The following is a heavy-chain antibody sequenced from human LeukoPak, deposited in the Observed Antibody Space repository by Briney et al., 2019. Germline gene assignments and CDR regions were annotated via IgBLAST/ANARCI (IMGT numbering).Heavy chain of an antibody. V-gene: IGHV1-2*02. J-gene: IGHJ4*02. Sequence: ASVKVSCKASGYTFTDYYLHWVRQAPGQGLEWMGWIKPDSDDTHYAQNFQGRVTLTSDTSISTAYMELSSLRSDDTAIYYCTREDYWGQGTLVTVSS. CDR2: IKPDSDDT. CDR3: TREDY. CDR1: GYTFTDYY.